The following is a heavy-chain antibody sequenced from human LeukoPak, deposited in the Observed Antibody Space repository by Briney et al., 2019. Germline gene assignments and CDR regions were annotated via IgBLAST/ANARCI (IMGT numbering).Heavy chain of an antibody. Sequence: SVKVSCKASDYTFSTYRITWVRQAPGQGLEWMGGIIPIFGTANYAQKFQGRVTITADESTSTAYMELSSLRSEDTAVYYCATLYDMIAMEYYYYYMDVWGKGTTVTVSS. CDR2: IIPIFGTA. CDR1: DYTFSTYR. D-gene: IGHD2-21*01. CDR3: ATLYDMIAMEYYYYYMDV. V-gene: IGHV1-69*13. J-gene: IGHJ6*03.